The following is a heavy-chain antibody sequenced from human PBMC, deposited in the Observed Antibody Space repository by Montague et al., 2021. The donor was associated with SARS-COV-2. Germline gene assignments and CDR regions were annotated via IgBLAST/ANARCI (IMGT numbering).Heavy chain of an antibody. V-gene: IGHV4-39*01. CDR3: ARREYSYGWGD. CDR1: GGSISGSSDY. D-gene: IGHD5-18*01. Sequence: SETLSLTCTVTGGSISGSSDYWGWIRQSPGKVLEWIASVDYSGNTYYSPPLKSRLTISVDTSKNQFPLKLNSVTAADTALYYCARREYSYGWGDWGQGTLVTVSS. CDR2: VDYSGNT. J-gene: IGHJ4*02.